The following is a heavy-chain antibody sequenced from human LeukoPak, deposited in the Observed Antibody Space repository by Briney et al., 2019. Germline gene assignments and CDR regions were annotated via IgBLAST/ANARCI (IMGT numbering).Heavy chain of an antibody. CDR2: ISSSSSYI. J-gene: IGHJ4*02. CDR1: GFTFSSYS. D-gene: IGHD2-15*01. Sequence: GGSLRLSCAASGFTFSSYSMNWVRQAPGKGLEWVSSISSSSSYIYYADSVKGRFTISRDNAKNSLYLQMNSLRAEDTAVYYCARDRLGYCSGGSCYFDYWGQGTLVTGSS. V-gene: IGHV3-21*01. CDR3: ARDRLGYCSGGSCYFDY.